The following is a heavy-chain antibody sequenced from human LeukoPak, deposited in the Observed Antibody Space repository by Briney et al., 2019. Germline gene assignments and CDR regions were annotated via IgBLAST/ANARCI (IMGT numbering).Heavy chain of an antibody. D-gene: IGHD3-3*02. V-gene: IGHV3-48*02. CDR2: ISSSDTI. Sequence: PGGSLRLSCAASGFTFSSYGMNWVRQAPGKGLEWVSYISSSDTIYYADSVKGRFTISRNNAKNSLYLQMNSLRDEDTAVYYCARIRNRADDPWGLGTLVTVSS. CDR3: ARIRNRADDP. CDR1: GFTFSSYG. J-gene: IGHJ5*02.